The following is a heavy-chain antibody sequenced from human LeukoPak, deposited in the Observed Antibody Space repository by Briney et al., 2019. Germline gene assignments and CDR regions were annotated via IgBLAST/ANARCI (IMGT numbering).Heavy chain of an antibody. CDR3: AKPYSGTFYSFDS. CDR2: IWYDGSNK. D-gene: IGHD1-26*01. CDR1: GFTFSSYG. Sequence: GGSLRLSCAASGFTFSSYGMHWVRQAPGKGLEWVAVIWYDGSNKYYADSVKGRFTISKDNSRNTLDLQMNSPSAEDTAVYYCAKPYSGTFYSFDSWGQGALVTVSS. V-gene: IGHV3-33*06. J-gene: IGHJ4*02.